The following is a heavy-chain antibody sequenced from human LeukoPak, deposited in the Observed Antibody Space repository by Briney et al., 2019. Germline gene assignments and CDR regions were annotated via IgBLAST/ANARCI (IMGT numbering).Heavy chain of an antibody. D-gene: IGHD4-17*01. CDR3: TTYGDYGPGSDH. CDR1: GFTFSGSA. V-gene: IGHV3-73*01. Sequence: PGGSLRLSCAASGFTFSGSAIHWVRQASGKGLEWVGRIKSKSNSYATAYAASVKGRFTISRDDSKNTAYLQMNSLKNEDTAVYYCTTYGDYGPGSDHWGQGTLVTVSS. CDR2: IKSKSNSYAT. J-gene: IGHJ4*02.